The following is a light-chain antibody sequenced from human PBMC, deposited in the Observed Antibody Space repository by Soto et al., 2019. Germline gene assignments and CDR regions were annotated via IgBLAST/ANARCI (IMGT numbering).Light chain of an antibody. J-gene: IGKJ4*01. CDR3: QQYDNLPLT. CDR1: QSISSW. V-gene: IGKV1-33*01. Sequence: DIQMTQSPSTLSASVGDRVTITCRASQSISSWLAWYQQKPGRAPKLLINDASNLETGVPSRFSGSGSGTDFTFTIISLQPDDIATYYCQQYDNLPLTFGGGTRVEIK. CDR2: DAS.